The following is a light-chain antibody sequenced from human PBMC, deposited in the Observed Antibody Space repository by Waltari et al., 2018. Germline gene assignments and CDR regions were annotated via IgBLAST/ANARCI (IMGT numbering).Light chain of an antibody. V-gene: IGKV3-11*01. J-gene: IGKJ4*01. Sequence: EIVLTQFPATLPLSPGERATLSCRASQSVGYSLVWYQQKPGQAPRLLIYDASNRATGIPARFSGSRSGADFTLTISSLQAEDVAVYYCQQYYDTPLSFGGGTKVEIK. CDR3: QQYYDTPLS. CDR1: QSVGYS. CDR2: DAS.